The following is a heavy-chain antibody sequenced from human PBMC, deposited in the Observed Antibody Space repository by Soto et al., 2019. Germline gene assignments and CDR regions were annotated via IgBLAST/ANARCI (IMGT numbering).Heavy chain of an antibody. CDR2: ISGSGGST. J-gene: IGHJ4*02. CDR1: GFTFSSYA. D-gene: IGHD3-10*01. CDR3: AEDYYYGSGSYYQFDY. V-gene: IGHV3-23*01. Sequence: GGSLRLSCAASGFTFSSYAMSWVRQAPGKGLEWVSSISGSGGSTYYADSVKGRFTISRDNSKNTLYLQMNSLRAEDTAVYYCAEDYYYGSGSYYQFDYWGQGTLVTVSS.